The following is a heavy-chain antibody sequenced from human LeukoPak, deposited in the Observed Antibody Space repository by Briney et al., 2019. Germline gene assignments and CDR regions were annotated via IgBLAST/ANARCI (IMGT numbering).Heavy chain of an antibody. CDR3: ARLQGRGDNYLDY. Sequence: SETLSLTCTVSGGSISNYYWSWIRQPPGKRLEWIGYVSYSGSSSSNPSLESRVTISVDMSKNQFSLRLSSVTASDAAVYYCARLQGRGDNYLDYWGQGTLVTVSS. D-gene: IGHD7-27*01. V-gene: IGHV4-59*08. CDR2: VSYSGSS. CDR1: GGSISNYY. J-gene: IGHJ4*02.